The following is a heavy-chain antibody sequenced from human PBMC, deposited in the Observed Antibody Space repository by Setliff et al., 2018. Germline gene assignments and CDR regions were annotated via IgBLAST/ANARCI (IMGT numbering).Heavy chain of an antibody. J-gene: IGHJ4*02. V-gene: IGHV1-18*01. Sequence: GASVKVSCKASGYTFSSSGITWVRQAPGQGLEWMGWTSAYSGNTNYAQKVQGRVTMTTDSSTSTAYMGLRSLTSDDTAVYYCSRLVRYCTTTACQRASGAEVWGQGTVVTVSS. CDR2: TSAYSGNT. CDR1: GYTFSSSG. D-gene: IGHD2-8*01. CDR3: SRLVRYCTTTACQRASGAEV.